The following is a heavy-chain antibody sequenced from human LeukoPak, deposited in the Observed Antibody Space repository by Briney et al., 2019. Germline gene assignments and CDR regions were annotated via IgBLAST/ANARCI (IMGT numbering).Heavy chain of an antibody. D-gene: IGHD3-9*01. CDR1: GFTVSSNY. J-gene: IGHJ4*02. CDR2: ISYDGSNK. Sequence: PGGSLRLSCAASGFTVSSNYMSWVRQAPGKGLEWVAVISYDGSNKYYADSVKGRFTISRDNSKNTLYLQMNSLRAEDTAVYYCARVYFDWCYDYWGQGTLVTVSS. CDR3: ARVYFDWCYDY. V-gene: IGHV3-30*03.